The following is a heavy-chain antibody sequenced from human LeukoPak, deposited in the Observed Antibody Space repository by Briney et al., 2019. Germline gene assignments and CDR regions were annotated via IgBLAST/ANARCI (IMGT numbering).Heavy chain of an antibody. Sequence: SETLSLTCAVYRGSFSGYYWSWIRQPPGKGLEWIGEINHSGSTYYNPSLKSRVTISADTSQKQFSLKLSSVTAADTAVYFCARHIPRTYSSGPSYFDYWGQGTLVTVSS. J-gene: IGHJ4*02. D-gene: IGHD6-19*01. CDR2: INHSGST. CDR3: ARHIPRTYSSGPSYFDY. V-gene: IGHV4-34*01. CDR1: RGSFSGYY.